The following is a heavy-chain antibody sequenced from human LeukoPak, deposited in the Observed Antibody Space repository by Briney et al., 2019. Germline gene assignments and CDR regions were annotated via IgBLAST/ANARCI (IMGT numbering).Heavy chain of an antibody. CDR2: IKQDGSEK. J-gene: IGHJ4*02. D-gene: IGHD4-17*01. V-gene: IGHV3-7*01. CDR1: GFTFSSYW. CDR3: ARDSMDYGDYVQVY. Sequence: GGSLRLSCAASGFTFSSYWMSWVRQAPGKGLEWVAKIKQDGSEKYYVDSVKGRFTISRDNAKNSLYLQMNSLRAEDTAVYYCARDSMDYGDYVQVYWGQGTLVTVSS.